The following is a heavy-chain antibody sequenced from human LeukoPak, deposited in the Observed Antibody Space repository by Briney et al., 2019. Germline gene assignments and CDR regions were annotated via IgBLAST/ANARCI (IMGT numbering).Heavy chain of an antibody. J-gene: IGHJ6*03. CDR1: GFTFSSYG. D-gene: IGHD6-13*01. CDR2: ISYDGSNK. CDR3: ARGGAAAGDYYYYYMDV. Sequence: GGSLRLSCAASGFTFSSYGMHWVRQAPGKGLEWVAVISYDGSNKYYADSVKGRFTISRDNAKNSLYLQMNSLRAEDTAVYYCARGGAAAGDYYYYYMDVWGKGTTVTVSS. V-gene: IGHV3-30*03.